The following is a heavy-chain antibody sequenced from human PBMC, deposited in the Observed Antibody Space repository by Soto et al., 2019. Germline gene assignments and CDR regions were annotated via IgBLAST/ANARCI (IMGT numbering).Heavy chain of an antibody. D-gene: IGHD3-22*01. CDR1: GFTFSKYS. CDR2: ITSTTGDQ. CDR3: ARDLMPNDRGLGDLAY. V-gene: IGHV3-21*06. J-gene: IGHJ4*02. Sequence: EVQLVESGGGLVKPGGSLRLSCAASGFTFSKYSMNWVRQAPGKGLEWFSSITSTTGDQYYADSVKGRFTISRDNTRNSLSLQVHSLRDEDTGVYYCARDLMPNDRGLGDLAYWGQGTLVTVSS.